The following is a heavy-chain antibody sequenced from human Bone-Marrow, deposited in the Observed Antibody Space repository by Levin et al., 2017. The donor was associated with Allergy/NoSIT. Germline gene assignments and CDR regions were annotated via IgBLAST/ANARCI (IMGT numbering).Heavy chain of an antibody. CDR2: IKSKTDGGTT. V-gene: IGHV3-15*01. CDR3: TTDRSLGCFDI. J-gene: IGHJ3*02. D-gene: IGHD3-10*01. CDR1: GLTFTNAW. Sequence: PGGSLRLSCAASGLTFTNAWMSWVRQAPGKGPEWVGRIKSKTDGGTTEYAAPVQDRFTISRDDSKTTLYLQMNSLKTEDTAVYYWTTDRSLGCFDIWGQGTMVIVSS.